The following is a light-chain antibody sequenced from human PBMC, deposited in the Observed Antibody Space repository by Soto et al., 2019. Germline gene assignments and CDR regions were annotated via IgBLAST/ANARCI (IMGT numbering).Light chain of an antibody. J-gene: IGLJ1*01. CDR3: CSYAGSYTYV. V-gene: IGLV2-11*01. CDR1: SSDVGGYNY. CDR2: DVS. Sequence: QSALTQPRSVSGSPGQSVTISCTGTSSDVGGYNYVSWYQQHPGKAPKLMIYDVSKRTSGVPDRFSGSKSGNTAPLTISGLPAEDEADYYCCSYAGSYTYVFGTGTKLTVL.